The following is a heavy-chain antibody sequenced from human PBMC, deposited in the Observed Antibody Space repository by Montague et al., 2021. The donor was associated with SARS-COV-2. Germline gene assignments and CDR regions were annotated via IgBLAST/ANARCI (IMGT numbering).Heavy chain of an antibody. CDR2: VSYSSTYI. CDR3: VRDQSPMGFDY. D-gene: IGHD5-24*01. Sequence: SLRLSCAASGFTLSNYNMNWIRQAPGKGLEWVSSVSYSSTYIYYADSVKGRFSISRDNNQNSLSLQMNNLRADDTAVYYCVRDQSPMGFDYWGQGTLVTVSS. J-gene: IGHJ4*02. V-gene: IGHV3-21*03. CDR1: GFTLSNYN.